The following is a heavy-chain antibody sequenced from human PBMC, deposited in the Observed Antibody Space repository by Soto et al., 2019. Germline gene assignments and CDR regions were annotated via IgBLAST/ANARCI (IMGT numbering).Heavy chain of an antibody. Sequence: GESLKISCKGSGYNFACYWISWVRQMPGKGLELMGIIYPSDSDTRYRPSFQGQVTISADKSIGSAYLQWSSLRASDTAMYYCARGGVSTRTFDYWGQGTPVTVSS. CDR3: ARGGVSTRTFDY. V-gene: IGHV5-51*01. CDR2: IYPSDSDT. D-gene: IGHD3-3*01. CDR1: GYNFACYW. J-gene: IGHJ4*02.